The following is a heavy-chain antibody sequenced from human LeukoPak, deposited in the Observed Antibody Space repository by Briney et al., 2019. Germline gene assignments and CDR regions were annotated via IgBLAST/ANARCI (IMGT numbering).Heavy chain of an antibody. CDR2: ITGDSNTI. Sequence: GGSLRLSCAASGFAFSPYAMNWVRQAPGKGLEWVSFITGDSNTIYYADSMKGRFTVSRDNAENSLYLQMNSLSAEDTAVYYCARDSMGGSFDYWGQGTLVTVSS. D-gene: IGHD3-3*02. V-gene: IGHV3-48*01. CDR1: GFAFSPYA. CDR3: ARDSMGGSFDY. J-gene: IGHJ4*02.